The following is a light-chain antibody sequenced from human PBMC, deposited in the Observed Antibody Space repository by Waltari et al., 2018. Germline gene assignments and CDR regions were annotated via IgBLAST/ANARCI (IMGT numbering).Light chain of an antibody. Sequence: DIQMTQSPSTLSASVGDRVAITCQASQDISNWLAWYQQKPGKAPKLLIYKASSLEGGVPSRFSSSGSGTEFTLTISSLQPDDFATYYCQQYRHNVYTFGQGTKL. CDR2: KAS. V-gene: IGKV1-5*03. J-gene: IGKJ2*01. CDR3: QQYRHNVYT. CDR1: QDISNW.